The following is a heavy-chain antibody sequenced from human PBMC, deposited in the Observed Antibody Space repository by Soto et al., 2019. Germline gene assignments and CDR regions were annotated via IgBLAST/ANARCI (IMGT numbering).Heavy chain of an antibody. D-gene: IGHD3-22*01. Sequence: EVQLVETGGGLVQPGGSLRLSCAASGFTFSSYWMHWVRQAPGKGLVWVSRSNSDGSGTSYADSVKGRFTISRNNAKNTLFLQMNSLTAEDTAVYYCARGVDYYYDSSGWSVHFDYWGQGTLVTVSS. CDR2: SNSDGSGT. CDR3: ARGVDYYYDSSGWSVHFDY. CDR1: GFTFSSYW. V-gene: IGHV3-74*01. J-gene: IGHJ4*02.